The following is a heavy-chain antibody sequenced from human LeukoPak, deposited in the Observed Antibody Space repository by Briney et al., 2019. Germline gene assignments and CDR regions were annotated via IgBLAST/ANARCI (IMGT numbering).Heavy chain of an antibody. Sequence: GGSLRLSCAASGFTFSSYAMSWVRQAPGKGLEWVSAISGSGGSTYYADSVKGRFTISRDNSKNTLYLQMNSLRAEDTAVYYCAKDRMRSSAGEDFQHWGQGTLVTVSS. CDR3: AKDRMRSSAGEDFQH. J-gene: IGHJ1*01. CDR1: GFTFSSYA. CDR2: ISGSGGST. V-gene: IGHV3-23*01. D-gene: IGHD6-13*01.